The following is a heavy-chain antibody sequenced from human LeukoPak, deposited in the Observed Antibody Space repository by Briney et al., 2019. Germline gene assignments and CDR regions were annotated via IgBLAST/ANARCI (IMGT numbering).Heavy chain of an antibody. V-gene: IGHV1-46*01. CDR1: GYTFTSYY. CDR2: INPSGGST. CDR3: AGPTYDFWSGYYPLAW. D-gene: IGHD3-3*01. J-gene: IGHJ4*02. Sequence: ASVKVSCKASGYTFTSYYMHWVRQAPGQGLEWMGIINPSGGSTSYAQKFQGRVTMTRDTSTSTVYMGLSSLRSEDTAVYYCAGPTYDFWSGYYPLAWWGQGTLVTVSS.